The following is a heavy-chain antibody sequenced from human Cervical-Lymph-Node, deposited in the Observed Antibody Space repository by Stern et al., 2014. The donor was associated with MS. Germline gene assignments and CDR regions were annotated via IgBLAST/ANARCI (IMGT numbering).Heavy chain of an antibody. V-gene: IGHV1-18*01. CDR2: VSTYNSKT. CDR3: ARARVSYSVMASTSH. CDR1: GYTFTSYA. J-gene: IGHJ4*02. D-gene: IGHD2-21*01. Sequence: QVQLVQSGGEVKKPGASVKVSCKASGYTFTSYAISWVRQAPGQGLEWVGWVSTYNSKTNYAQKFQGRVTMTTDTSTSTAYMELRSLTSDDTAVYYCARARVSYSVMASTSHWGQGTLVTVSS.